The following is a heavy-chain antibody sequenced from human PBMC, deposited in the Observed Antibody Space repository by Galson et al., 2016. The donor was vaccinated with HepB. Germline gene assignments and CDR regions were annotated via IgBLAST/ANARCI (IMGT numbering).Heavy chain of an antibody. V-gene: IGHV4-59*01. J-gene: IGHJ5*02. CDR3: ARSLLGYCSSTRRHGAWFDP. Sequence: SETLSLTSTVSGGSISSYYWSWIRQPPGKGLEWIGYIYYSGSTNYNPSLKSRVTISVDTSKNQFSLKLSSVSAADTAVYYCARSLLGYCSSTRRHGAWFDPWGQGTLVTVSS. CDR1: GGSISSYY. D-gene: IGHD2-2*01. CDR2: IYYSGST.